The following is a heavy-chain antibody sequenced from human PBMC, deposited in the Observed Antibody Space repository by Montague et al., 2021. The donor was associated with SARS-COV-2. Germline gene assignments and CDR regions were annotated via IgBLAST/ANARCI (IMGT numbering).Heavy chain of an antibody. Sequence: SLRLSCPASGFTFSDSYMSWVRQAPGRGLEWIAYMSSSGHFASYADSVKGRFTISRDNAKNSLYLQMNSLHQGPIGLPPGTLLQEHLWG. J-gene: IGHJ6*01. V-gene: IGHV3-11*03. CDR1: GFTFSDSY. CDR3: TLLQEHL. CDR2: MSSSGHFA.